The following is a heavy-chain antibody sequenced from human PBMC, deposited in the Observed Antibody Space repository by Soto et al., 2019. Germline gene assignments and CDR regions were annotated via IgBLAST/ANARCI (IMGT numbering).Heavy chain of an antibody. CDR1: GGSISSGGYS. V-gene: IGHV4-30-2*01. Sequence: QLQLQESGSGLVKPSQTLSLTCAVSGGSISSGGYSWSWIRQPPGKGLEWIGYIYHSGSTYYNPSRKTRVPISVDRSRTPSSLKLSSVTAAATAVYYSARINGRGLTMVRGGGYYFDYWGQGTLVTVSS. CDR3: ARINGRGLTMVRGGGYYFDY. D-gene: IGHD3-10*01. J-gene: IGHJ4*02. CDR2: IYHSGST.